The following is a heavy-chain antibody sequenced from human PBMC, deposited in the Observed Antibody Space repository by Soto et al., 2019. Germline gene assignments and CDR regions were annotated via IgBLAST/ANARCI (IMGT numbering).Heavy chain of an antibody. V-gene: IGHV3-21*01. J-gene: IGHJ6*02. CDR3: ARMNWNPYYYYGMDV. D-gene: IGHD1-1*01. Sequence: GGSLRLSCAASGFTFSSYSMNWVRQAPGKGLEWVSSISSSSSYIYYADSVKGRFTISRDNAKNSLYLQMNSLRAEDTAVYYCARMNWNPYYYYGMDVWGQGTTVTVSS. CDR2: ISSSSSYI. CDR1: GFTFSSYS.